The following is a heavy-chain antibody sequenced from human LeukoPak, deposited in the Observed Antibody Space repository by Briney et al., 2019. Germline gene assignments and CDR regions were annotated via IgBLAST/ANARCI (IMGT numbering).Heavy chain of an antibody. D-gene: IGHD2-15*01. Sequence: SVKVSCKASGGTFISYAISWVRQAPGQGLEWMGGIIPIFGIANYAQKFQGRVTITADESTSTAYMELSSLRSEDTAVYYCARVCSGGGCCSPHYYYYGMDVWGQGTTVTVSS. CDR2: IIPIFGIA. J-gene: IGHJ6*02. CDR3: ARVCSGGGCCSPHYYYYGMDV. CDR1: GGTFISYA. V-gene: IGHV1-69*13.